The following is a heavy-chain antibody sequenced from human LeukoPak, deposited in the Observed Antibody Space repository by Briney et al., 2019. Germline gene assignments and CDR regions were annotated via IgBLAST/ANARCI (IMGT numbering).Heavy chain of an antibody. V-gene: IGHV3-23*01. CDR1: GFTFSSYA. CDR2: ISGSGGST. Sequence: GGSLRLSCAASGFTFSSYAMSWVRQAPGKGLEWVSAISGSGGSTYYADSVKGRFTISRDNSKNTLYLQMNSLRAEDTAVYYCAKSRSRGLYYDSSGPLDYWGQGTLVTVSS. J-gene: IGHJ4*02. D-gene: IGHD3-22*01. CDR3: AKSRSRGLYYDSSGPLDY.